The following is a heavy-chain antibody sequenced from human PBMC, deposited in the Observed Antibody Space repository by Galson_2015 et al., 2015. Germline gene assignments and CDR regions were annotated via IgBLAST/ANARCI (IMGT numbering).Heavy chain of an antibody. Sequence: SVKVSCKASGYTFTSYGISWVRQAPGQGLEWMGWIRAYNGNTNYAQKLQGRVTMTTDTSTSTAYMELRSLRSDDTAVYYCARDQGSTIFGVVILYEFAFDIWGQGTMVTVSS. D-gene: IGHD3-3*01. CDR2: IRAYNGNT. J-gene: IGHJ3*02. CDR1: GYTFTSYG. CDR3: ARDQGSTIFGVVILYEFAFDI. V-gene: IGHV1-18*01.